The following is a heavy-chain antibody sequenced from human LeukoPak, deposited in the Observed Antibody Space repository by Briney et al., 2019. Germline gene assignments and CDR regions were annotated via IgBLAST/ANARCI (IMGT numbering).Heavy chain of an antibody. CDR3: ARENWVFDY. D-gene: IGHD7-27*01. CDR2: VYRSGST. V-gene: IGHV4-39*07. CDR1: GGSISSGDYY. J-gene: IGHJ4*02. Sequence: SQTLSLTCTVSGGSISSGDYYWGWIRQPPGEGLEWIGSVYRSGSTYYNPSLKSRVTISVDTSKNQISLKVRSVTAADTAVYYCARENWVFDYWGQGILVTVSS.